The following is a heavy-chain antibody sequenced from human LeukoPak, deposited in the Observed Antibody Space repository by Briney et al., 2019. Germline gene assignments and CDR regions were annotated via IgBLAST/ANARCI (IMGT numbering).Heavy chain of an antibody. CDR3: ARGSLYSSRWYLYYYYMDV. CDR1: GGSFRAYY. D-gene: IGHD6-13*01. V-gene: IGHV4-34*01. CDR2: INESGRT. Sequence: SETLSLTCAVYGGSFRAYYWGWIRQPPGKGLEWIGEINESGRTNYNPSLKSRVTMTMDTSKDQLSLKLSSVTAADTAVYYCARGSLYSSRWYLYYYYMDVWGKGTTVTVSS. J-gene: IGHJ6*03.